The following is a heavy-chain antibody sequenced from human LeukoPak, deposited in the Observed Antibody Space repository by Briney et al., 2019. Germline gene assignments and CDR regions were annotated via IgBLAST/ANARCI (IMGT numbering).Heavy chain of an antibody. CDR1: GGSISSYY. Sequence: PSETLSLTCTVPGGSISSYYWSWIRQPPGKGLEWIGYIYYSGSTNYNPSLKSRVTISVDTSKNQFSLKLSSVTAADTAVYYCARQGGSGTLSDWFDPWGQGTLVTVSS. CDR3: ARQGGSGTLSDWFDP. CDR2: IYYSGST. J-gene: IGHJ5*02. D-gene: IGHD3-10*01. V-gene: IGHV4-59*08.